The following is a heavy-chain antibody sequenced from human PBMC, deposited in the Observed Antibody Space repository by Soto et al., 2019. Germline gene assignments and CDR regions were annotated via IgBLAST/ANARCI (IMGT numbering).Heavy chain of an antibody. J-gene: IGHJ3*02. V-gene: IGHV3-7*01. CDR1: GFTFSSYW. CDR3: ARAGQDIVVVPGYDAFDI. D-gene: IGHD2-2*01. Sequence: GGSLRLSCAASGFTFSSYWMSWVRQAPGKGLEWVANIKQDGSEKYYVDSVKGRFTISRDNAKNSLYLQMNRLRAEDTAVYYCARAGQDIVVVPGYDAFDIWGQGTMVTVSS. CDR2: IKQDGSEK.